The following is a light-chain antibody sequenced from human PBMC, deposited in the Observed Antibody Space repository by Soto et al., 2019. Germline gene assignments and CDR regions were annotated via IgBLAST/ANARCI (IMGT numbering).Light chain of an antibody. CDR1: QSLLHSNGYNY. Sequence: DIVMTQSPLSLPVTPGEPASISCRSSQSLLHSNGYNYLDWYLQKPGQSPQLLIYLGSNRASGVPDRFSGSGSGTDFTLKISRVEADDVGVYYCMQAQHRFGRGTRLEIK. CDR2: LGS. V-gene: IGKV2-28*01. CDR3: MQAQHR. J-gene: IGKJ5*01.